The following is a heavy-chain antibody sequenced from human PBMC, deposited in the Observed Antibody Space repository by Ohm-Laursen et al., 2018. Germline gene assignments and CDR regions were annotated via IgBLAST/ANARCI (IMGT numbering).Heavy chain of an antibody. D-gene: IGHD1-26*01. CDR3: AREGYYLNWFDP. Sequence: SLRLSCAASGLTFSSYSMNWVRQAPGKGLEWVSSISSSSSYIYYADSVKGRFTISRDNAKNSLYLQMNSLRAEDTAVYYCAREGYYLNWFDPWGQGPLVTVSS. J-gene: IGHJ5*02. CDR2: ISSSSSYI. CDR1: GLTFSSYS. V-gene: IGHV3-21*01.